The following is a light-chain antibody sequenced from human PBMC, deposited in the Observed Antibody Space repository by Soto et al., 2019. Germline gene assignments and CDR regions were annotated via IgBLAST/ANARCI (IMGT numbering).Light chain of an antibody. CDR2: GAS. J-gene: IGKJ5*01. CDR1: QSVSSNY. Sequence: IVLTQSPGTLFLSPGERATLSCRAGQSVSSNYLAWYQQKPGQAPRLLIYGASSRETGIPDKFSGSGAGTEFTRTIDGLEPEDFAVYYCQQYGYSTITFGQGTRLEIK. CDR3: QQYGYSTIT. V-gene: IGKV3-20*01.